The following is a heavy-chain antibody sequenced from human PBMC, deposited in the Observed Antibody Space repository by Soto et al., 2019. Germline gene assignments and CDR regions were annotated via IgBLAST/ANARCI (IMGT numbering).Heavy chain of an antibody. J-gene: IGHJ5*02. Sequence: EVQVVESGGGLVQPGGSLRLSCAASGFPFSDLYRDWVRQAPGKGLEWVARIRNKANYYTTDYAASVKGRFTISRDDSKNSVYLQMNSLKTEDTAVYYCLIVGGTRTWGQGNLVSVSS. V-gene: IGHV3-72*01. CDR3: LIVGGTRT. D-gene: IGHD1-26*01. CDR2: IRNKANYYTT. CDR1: GFPFSDLY.